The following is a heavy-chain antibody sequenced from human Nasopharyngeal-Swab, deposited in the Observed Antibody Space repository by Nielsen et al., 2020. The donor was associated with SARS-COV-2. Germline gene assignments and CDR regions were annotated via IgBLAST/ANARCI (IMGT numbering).Heavy chain of an antibody. V-gene: IGHV4-4*07. CDR2: IYTSGST. CDR3: ARQGGYSSGWYYFDY. Sequence: SESLSLTCTVSGCSTSSYYWSWIRQPAGKGLEWIGRIYTSGSTNYNPSLKSRVTMSVDTSKNQFSLKLSSVTAADTAVYYCARQGGYSSGWYYFDYWGQGTLVTVSS. CDR1: GCSTSSYY. J-gene: IGHJ4*02. D-gene: IGHD6-19*01.